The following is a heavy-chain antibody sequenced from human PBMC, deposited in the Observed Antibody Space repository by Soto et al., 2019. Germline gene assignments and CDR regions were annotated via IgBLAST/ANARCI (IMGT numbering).Heavy chain of an antibody. Sequence: QVQLVQSGAEGKEPGSSVKVSCKASGGTFSSYTISWVRQAPGQGLEWMGRIIPILGIANYAQKFQGRVTITADKSTSTAYRELSSLRSEDAAVYYWAREEGWYGGWFDPWGQGTLVTVSS. D-gene: IGHD3-10*01. V-gene: IGHV1-69*02. CDR2: IIPILGIA. CDR3: AREEGWYGGWFDP. J-gene: IGHJ5*02. CDR1: GGTFSSYT.